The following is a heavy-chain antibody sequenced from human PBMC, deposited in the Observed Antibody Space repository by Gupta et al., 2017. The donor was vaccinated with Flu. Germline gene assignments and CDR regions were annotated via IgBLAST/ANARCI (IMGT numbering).Heavy chain of an antibody. CDR1: GGTFTNYA. Sequence: QVQLVQSEAEVKKPGSSVKVSCKTSGGTFTNYAFSWVRQAPGQGLEWMGGIIPIFDTANFAQAFHDRVTITADESTSTVYMELSGLRSEDTAIYDCAKDQGEYYDSSASLGYSFDFWGQGTLVTVSS. J-gene: IGHJ4*02. D-gene: IGHD3-22*01. CDR3: AKDQGEYYDSSASLGYSFDF. V-gene: IGHV1-69*01. CDR2: IIPIFDTA.